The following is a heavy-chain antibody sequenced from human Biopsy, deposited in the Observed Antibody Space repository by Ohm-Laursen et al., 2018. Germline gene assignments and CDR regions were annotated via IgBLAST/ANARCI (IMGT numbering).Heavy chain of an antibody. CDR3: VRGVDYYDPYHYYALDV. J-gene: IGHJ6*02. CDR2: INHSGRT. V-gene: IGHV4-34*01. CDR1: GESFNGYY. D-gene: IGHD3-22*01. Sequence: TLSLTCVVYGESFNGYYWSWTRQTPGKGLEWIGEINHSGRTNYNPSLKSRVTISVDTSKNQFSLEVRSVTAADTAVYYCVRGVDYYDPYHYYALDVWGQGTTVTVSS.